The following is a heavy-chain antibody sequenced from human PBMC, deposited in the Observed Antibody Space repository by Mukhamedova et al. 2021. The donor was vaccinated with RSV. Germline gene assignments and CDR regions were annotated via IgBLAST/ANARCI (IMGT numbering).Heavy chain of an antibody. V-gene: IGHV4-34*01. Sequence: IRQPPGKGLEWIGEINHSGSTNYNPSLKSRVTISVDTSKKQFSLKLSSVTAADTAVYYCARVPRSLIRSYFYYYYMDVWDKGTTVT. CDR3: ARVPRSLIRSYFYYYYMDV. J-gene: IGHJ6*03. CDR2: INHSGST.